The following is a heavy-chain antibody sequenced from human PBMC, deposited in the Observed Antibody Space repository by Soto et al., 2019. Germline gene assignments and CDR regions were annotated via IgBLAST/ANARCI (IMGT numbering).Heavy chain of an antibody. J-gene: IGHJ6*03. CDR1: GDSISTYF. CDR2: IYYTGDT. V-gene: IGHV4-59*08. CDR3: ARQEGTYFYYYMDV. D-gene: IGHD1-1*01. Sequence: TSETLSLTCTVSGDSISTYFWSWIRQPPGKGLEWIGYIYYTGDTNHNPSLKSRVTISVDTSKNQFSLKLSSVTAADTAVYYCARQEGTYFYYYMDVWGKGTTVTVSS.